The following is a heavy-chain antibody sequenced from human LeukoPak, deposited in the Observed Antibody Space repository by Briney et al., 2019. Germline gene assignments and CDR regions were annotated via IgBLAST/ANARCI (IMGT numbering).Heavy chain of an antibody. CDR3: ARGRGLRWATVTTTAPRGYYHMDV. Sequence: SETLSLTCTVSSGSISTSNYYWGWVRQPPGKALEWIGNIFYSGSTYYSPSLKSRVTISLDTSRNQFSLKLSSVTAADTAVYYCARGRGLRWATVTTTAPRGYYHMDVWGKGTTVTVSS. V-gene: IGHV4-39*07. CDR2: IFYSGST. D-gene: IGHD4-11*01. J-gene: IGHJ6*03. CDR1: SGSISTSNYY.